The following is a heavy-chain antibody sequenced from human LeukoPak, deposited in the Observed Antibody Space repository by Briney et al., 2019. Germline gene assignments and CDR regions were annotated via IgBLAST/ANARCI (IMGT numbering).Heavy chain of an antibody. CDR2: INPNSGGT. J-gene: IGHJ3*02. Sequence: GASVKVSCKASGYTFTGYYMHWVRQAPGQGLEWMGWINPNSGGTNYPQKFQGRVTMTRDTSISTAYMELSRLRSDDTAVYYCARADYYDSSGYYLNNAFDIWGQGTMVTVSS. D-gene: IGHD3-22*01. CDR3: ARADYYDSSGYYLNNAFDI. V-gene: IGHV1-2*02. CDR1: GYTFTGYY.